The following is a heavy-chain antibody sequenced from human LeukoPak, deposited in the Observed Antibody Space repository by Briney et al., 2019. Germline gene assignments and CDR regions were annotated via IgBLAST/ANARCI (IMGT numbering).Heavy chain of an antibody. V-gene: IGHV3-23*01. D-gene: IGHD1/OR15-1a*01. CDR2: LKGTGER. CDR3: ARASWVSNTDAVW. J-gene: IGHJ4*02. Sequence: GGSLRLSCAASGFSFSSYAMSWVRQTPARGLEWVSSLKGTGERYYDASVKGRFIPTRDDSSNTLLHLLNNLRVDDDGVYYCARASWVSNTDAVWWGQGTVLTVSS. CDR1: GFSFSSYA.